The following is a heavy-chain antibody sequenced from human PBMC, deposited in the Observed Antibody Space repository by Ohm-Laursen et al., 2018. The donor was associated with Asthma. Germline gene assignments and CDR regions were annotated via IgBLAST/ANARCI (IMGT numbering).Heavy chain of an antibody. Sequence: SQTLSLTCTVSGASVSSYSWSWIRQPPGKGLEWIGYIYHSGSTYYNPSLKSRVTISVDRSKNQFSLKLSSVTAADTAVYYCARAPITPGSLDIWGQGTMVTVSS. CDR1: GASVSSYS. J-gene: IGHJ3*02. V-gene: IGHV4-30-2*01. CDR3: ARAPITPGSLDI. CDR2: IYHSGST. D-gene: IGHD5-24*01.